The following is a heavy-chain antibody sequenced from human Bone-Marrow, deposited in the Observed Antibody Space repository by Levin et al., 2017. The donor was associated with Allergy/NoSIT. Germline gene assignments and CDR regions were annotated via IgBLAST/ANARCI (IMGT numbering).Heavy chain of an antibody. D-gene: IGHD3-10*01. CDR1: GDSIRSGGYY. J-gene: IGHJ4*02. Sequence: SQTLSLPCTVSGDSIRSGGYYWSWIRQHPGKGLEWIGYIYHSGSTYYNPSLKGRVTILVDTSKNEFSLKLRSVTAADTAVFYCARGEYSYGSGSYYLDYWGQGTLVTVSS. CDR3: ARGEYSYGSGSYYLDY. CDR2: IYHSGST. V-gene: IGHV4-31*03.